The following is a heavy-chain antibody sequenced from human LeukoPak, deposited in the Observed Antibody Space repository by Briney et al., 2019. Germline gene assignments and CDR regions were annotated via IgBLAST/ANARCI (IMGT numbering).Heavy chain of an antibody. CDR1: GFTFSNYW. CDR2: INNDGSSA. Sequence: PGGPLRLSCAASGFTFSNYWMHWVRQAPGKGLVWVSCINNDGSSASFADSVKGRFTISRDNARNTLYLQMNSLRPEDTAVFYCARGIVGGFDQWGQGTLVTVSS. CDR3: ARGIVGGFDQ. J-gene: IGHJ4*02. D-gene: IGHD3-22*01. V-gene: IGHV3-74*01.